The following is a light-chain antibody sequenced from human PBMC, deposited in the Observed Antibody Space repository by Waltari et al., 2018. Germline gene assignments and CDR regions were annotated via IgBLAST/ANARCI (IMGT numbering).Light chain of an antibody. V-gene: IGKV1-5*03. CDR1: QNINNW. Sequence: DIQMTQSTSTLSASVGDRVTITCRASQNINNWLAWFQLKPGKAPKLLIYQASGLQSGVPSRFSGSGSGTDFTLTISGLQPDDFATYFCQQYNISPSTFGQGTKVEFK. CDR2: QAS. J-gene: IGKJ1*01. CDR3: QQYNISPST.